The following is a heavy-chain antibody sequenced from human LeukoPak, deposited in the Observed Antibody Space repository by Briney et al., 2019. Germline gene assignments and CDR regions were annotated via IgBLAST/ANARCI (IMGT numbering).Heavy chain of an antibody. V-gene: IGHV4-59*01. Sequence: PSETLSLTCTVSGGSITNYYWSWIRQPPGKGLEWIGFSYYNGNTNYNPSLRSRVTISVDMSKNQFSLSLRSVTAADTAVYYCARGALLWFGAKVEYYFDYWGQGTPLTVSS. CDR2: SYYNGNT. J-gene: IGHJ4*02. D-gene: IGHD3-10*01. CDR3: ARGALLWFGAKVEYYFDY. CDR1: GGSITNYY.